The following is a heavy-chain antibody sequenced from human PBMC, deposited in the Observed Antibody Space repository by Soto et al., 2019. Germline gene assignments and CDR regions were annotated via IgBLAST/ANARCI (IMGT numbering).Heavy chain of an antibody. D-gene: IGHD2-15*01. Sequence: EVQLVESGGGLVQPGGSLRLSCAASGFTFSSYWMSWVRQAPGKGLEWVANIKQDGSEKNYVDSVKGRFTISRDNAKNSMYLQMDSLRAEDTDVDLCSRVRPHYCSGCSWFGPFDHWGQGTLVTVSS. CDR3: SRVRPHYCSGCSWFGPFDH. V-gene: IGHV3-7*01. CDR1: GFTFSSYW. CDR2: IKQDGSEK. J-gene: IGHJ4*02.